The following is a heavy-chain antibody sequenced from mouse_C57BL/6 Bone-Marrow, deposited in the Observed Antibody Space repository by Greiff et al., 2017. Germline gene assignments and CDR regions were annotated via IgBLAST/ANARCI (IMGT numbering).Heavy chain of an antibody. Sequence: EVQGVESGEGLVKPGGSLKLSCAASGFTFSSYAMSWVRQTPEKRLEWVAYISSGGDYIYYADTVKGRFTISRDNARNTLYLQMSSLKSEDTAMYYCTREGHYYGSSFRDYFDYWGQGTTLTVSS. CDR3: TREGHYYGSSFRDYFDY. V-gene: IGHV5-9-1*02. D-gene: IGHD1-1*01. CDR2: ISSGGDYI. CDR1: GFTFSSYA. J-gene: IGHJ2*01.